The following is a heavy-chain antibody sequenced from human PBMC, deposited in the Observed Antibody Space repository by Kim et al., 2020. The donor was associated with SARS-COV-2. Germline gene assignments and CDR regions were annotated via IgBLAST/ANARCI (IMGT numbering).Heavy chain of an antibody. D-gene: IGHD3-3*01. V-gene: IGHV3-74*01. CDR2: IYGDGSAT. Sequence: GGSLRLSCAASGFTVSRYWMHWVRQAPGKGLVWVSRIYGDGSATSYADFVKGRFTISRDDANNMPYLQMNSLRAEDTAVYYCARGDGGARPDFWGQGIL. J-gene: IGHJ4*02. CDR1: GFTVSRYW. CDR3: ARGDGGARPDF.